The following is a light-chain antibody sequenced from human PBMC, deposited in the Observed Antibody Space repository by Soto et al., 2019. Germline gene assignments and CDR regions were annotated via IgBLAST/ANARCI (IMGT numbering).Light chain of an antibody. CDR1: QSIRSN. V-gene: IGKV3-15*01. Sequence: EIVMTQSPETRSVSPGEGATLSCRVSQSIRSNLAWYQQRPGQAPRLLMYGASTRADGIPARFTGSGSGTEFTLTISSLQSEDFAVYYCQQYHIWPPWTSGQGTKVDIK. CDR2: GAS. CDR3: QQYHIWPPWT. J-gene: IGKJ1*01.